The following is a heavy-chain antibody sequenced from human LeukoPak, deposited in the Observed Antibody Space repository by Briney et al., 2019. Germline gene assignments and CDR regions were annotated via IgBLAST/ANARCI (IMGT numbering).Heavy chain of an antibody. J-gene: IGHJ4*02. CDR3: AKEGDYSSSWYYFDY. D-gene: IGHD6-13*01. V-gene: IGHV3-30-3*01. CDR1: GFTFSSYA. Sequence: SGGSLRLSCAASGFTFSSYAMHWVRQAPGKGLEWVAVISYDGSNKYYADSVKGRFTISRDNSKNTLYLQMNSLRAEDTAVYYCAKEGDYSSSWYYFDYWGQGTLVTVSS. CDR2: ISYDGSNK.